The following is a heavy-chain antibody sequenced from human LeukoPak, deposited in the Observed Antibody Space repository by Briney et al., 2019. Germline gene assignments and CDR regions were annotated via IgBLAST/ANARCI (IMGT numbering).Heavy chain of an antibody. D-gene: IGHD1-1*01. CDR2: IYTSGST. CDR1: GGSISSYY. V-gene: IGHV4-4*07. CDR3: ARGRSNWKTGYFDY. Sequence: SETLSLTCTVSGGSISSYYWSWIRQPAGKGLEWIGRIYTSGSTNYNPSLKSRVTISVDTSKNQFSLKLSSVTAADTAVYYCARGRSNWKTGYFDYWGQGTLVTVSS. J-gene: IGHJ4*02.